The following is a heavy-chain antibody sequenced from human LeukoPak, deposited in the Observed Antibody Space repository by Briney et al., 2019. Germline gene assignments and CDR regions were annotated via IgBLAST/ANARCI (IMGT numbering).Heavy chain of an antibody. D-gene: IGHD2-8*01. CDR1: GYTFTGSY. CDR2: ISPNSGGT. J-gene: IGHJ4*02. V-gene: IGHV1-2*02. Sequence: ASVTVSCKASGYTFTGSYIHWMRQAPGQGLEWMGWISPNSGGTKYAQNFQGRVTVTRDTSTSTAYMELSGLRADDTAVYYCARVAYCTKGVCINFDLWGQGTLVTASS. CDR3: ARVAYCTKGVCINFDL.